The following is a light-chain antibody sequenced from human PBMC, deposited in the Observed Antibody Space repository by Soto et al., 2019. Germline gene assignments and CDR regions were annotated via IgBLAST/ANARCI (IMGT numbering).Light chain of an antibody. CDR3: QQYDSYPPT. Sequence: DIQMTQSPSTLSASVGDRVTITCRASQSISRWVAWYQQKPGKAPKLLIYRASSLDSGVPSRFSGSGSGREFALTISSLQPDDFATYYCQQYDSYPPTFGQGTRVEIK. V-gene: IGKV1-5*03. CDR2: RAS. CDR1: QSISRW. J-gene: IGKJ1*01.